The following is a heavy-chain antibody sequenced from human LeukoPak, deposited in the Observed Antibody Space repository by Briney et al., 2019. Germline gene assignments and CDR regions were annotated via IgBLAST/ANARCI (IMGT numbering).Heavy chain of an antibody. CDR3: ARMYSSSWYDYYFDY. D-gene: IGHD6-13*01. CDR2: IYHSGST. Sequence: SETLSLTCSVSGASISSSDYYWGWIRQPPGKGLEWIGTIYHSGSTYYNSSLKGRVTISVDTSKNQFSLKFNSVTAADTAVYYCARMYSSSWYDYYFDYWGQGTLVTVSS. J-gene: IGHJ4*02. V-gene: IGHV4-39*07. CDR1: GASISSSDYY.